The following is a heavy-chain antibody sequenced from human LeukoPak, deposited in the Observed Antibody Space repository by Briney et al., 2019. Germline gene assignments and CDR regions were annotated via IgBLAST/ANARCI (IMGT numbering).Heavy chain of an antibody. V-gene: IGHV3-30*18. D-gene: IGHD3-22*01. J-gene: IGHJ4*02. CDR1: GYTFTGYY. CDR3: AKDRDYYDSSGYAGTDY. Sequence: SCKASGYTFTGYYMHWVRQAPGKGLEWVAVISYDGSNKYYADSVKGRFTISRDNSKNTLYLQMNSLRAEDTAVYYCAKDRDYYDSSGYAGTDYWGQGTLVTVSS. CDR2: ISYDGSNK.